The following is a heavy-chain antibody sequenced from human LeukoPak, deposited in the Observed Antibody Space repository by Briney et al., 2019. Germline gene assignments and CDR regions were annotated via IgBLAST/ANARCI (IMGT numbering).Heavy chain of an antibody. Sequence: PSQTLSLTCAVSGGSISSGGYSWSWIRQPPGKGLEWIGYIYHSGSNYYNPSLKSRVTISVDRSKNQFSLKLSSVTAADTAVYYCARVIMVRGVIVSDYWGQGTLVTVSS. V-gene: IGHV4-30-2*01. CDR2: IYHSGSN. CDR3: ARVIMVRGVIVSDY. J-gene: IGHJ4*02. D-gene: IGHD3-10*01. CDR1: GGSISSGGYS.